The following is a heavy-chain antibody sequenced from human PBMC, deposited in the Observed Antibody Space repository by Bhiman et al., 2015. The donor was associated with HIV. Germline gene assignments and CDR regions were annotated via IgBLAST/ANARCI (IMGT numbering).Heavy chain of an antibody. CDR1: GFTFDDYA. Sequence: EVQLVESGGGLVQPGRSLRLSCAASGFTFDDYAMHWVRQAPGKGLEWVSGISWNSGSIGYADSVKGRFTISRDNAKNSLYLQMNSLRAEDTALYYCAKXINPGLQVGYYYGMDVWGQGP. CDR2: ISWNSGSI. D-gene: IGHD4-11*01. V-gene: IGHV3-9*01. CDR3: AKXINPGLQVGYYYGMDV. J-gene: IGHJ6*02.